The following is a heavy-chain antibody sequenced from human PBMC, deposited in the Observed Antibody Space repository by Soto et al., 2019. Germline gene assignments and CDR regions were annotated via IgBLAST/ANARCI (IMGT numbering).Heavy chain of an antibody. CDR2: ISTYNGET. CDR1: GYTFTTYG. J-gene: IGHJ4*02. CDR3: VRDRDSSGTLSAD. Sequence: QVRLVQSGGEVKKPGASVKVSCKASGYTFTTYGITWVRQAPGQGLEWMGWISTYNGETSHAQSLQSRVTMTRDTSTTTAYMELRSLRSDDTAVYYCVRDRDSSGTLSADWGQGTLVTVSS. D-gene: IGHD3-22*01. V-gene: IGHV1-18*01.